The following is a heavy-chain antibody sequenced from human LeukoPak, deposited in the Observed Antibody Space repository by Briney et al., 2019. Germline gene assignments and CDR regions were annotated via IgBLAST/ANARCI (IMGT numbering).Heavy chain of an antibody. CDR3: SGDSSPGGNSHVAFDI. D-gene: IGHD4-23*01. Sequence: SSVHVTCQACVGTFRSYAISWVRQAPGQGLAWMGGIILILWTPNHPQKLQGRVKITAHKSPGTAYMELSSLRCEDPAVFFFSGDSSPGGNSHVAFDIWGEGTMVTVSS. CDR2: IILILWTP. V-gene: IGHV1-69*10. CDR1: VGTFRSYA. J-gene: IGHJ3*02.